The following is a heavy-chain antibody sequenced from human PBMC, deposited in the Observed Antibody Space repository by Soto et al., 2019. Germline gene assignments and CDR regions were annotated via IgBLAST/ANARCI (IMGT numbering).Heavy chain of an antibody. V-gene: IGHV1-46*01. Sequence: GASVKVSCKSSGYTFTSYYMHWVRQAPGQGLEWMGIINPSGGSTSYAQKFQGRVTMTRDTSTSTVYMELSSLRSEDTAVYYCARDRFSVIVVVGTTGYFDYWGQGTLVTVS. J-gene: IGHJ4*02. CDR2: INPSGGST. D-gene: IGHD3-22*01. CDR1: GYTFTSYY. CDR3: ARDRFSVIVVVGTTGYFDY.